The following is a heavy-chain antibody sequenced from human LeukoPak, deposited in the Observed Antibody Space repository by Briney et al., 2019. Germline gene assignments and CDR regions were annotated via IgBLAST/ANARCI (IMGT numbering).Heavy chain of an antibody. CDR1: GFTFSSYG. CDR2: IWYGGSNK. V-gene: IGHV3-33*08. J-gene: IGHJ4*02. D-gene: IGHD7-27*01. CDR3: ANSGNGLTGERY. Sequence: SGGSLRLSCAASGFTFSSYGMHWVRQAPGKGLEWVAVIWYGGSNKYYADSVKGRFTISRDNSKNTLYLRMNSLRAEDTAVYYCANSGNGLTGERYWGQGTLVTVSS.